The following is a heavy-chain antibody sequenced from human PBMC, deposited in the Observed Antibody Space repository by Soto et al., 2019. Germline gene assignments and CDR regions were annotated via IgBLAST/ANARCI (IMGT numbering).Heavy chain of an antibody. Sequence: SETLSLTCAVSGGSISSGGYSWSWIRQPPGKGLEWIGYIYHSGSTYYNPSLKSRVTISVDRSKNQFSLRLNSVTAADTAVYYCARQHYYGSSGYYTWNWGQGTLVTVSS. CDR1: GGSISSGGYS. CDR2: IYHSGST. J-gene: IGHJ4*02. V-gene: IGHV4-30-2*01. D-gene: IGHD3-22*01. CDR3: ARQHYYGSSGYYTWN.